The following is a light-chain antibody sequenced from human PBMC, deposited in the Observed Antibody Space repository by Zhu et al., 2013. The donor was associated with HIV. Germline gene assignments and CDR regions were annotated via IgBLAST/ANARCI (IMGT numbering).Light chain of an antibody. J-gene: IGKJ4*01. V-gene: IGKV3-20*01. CDR2: RAS. CDR1: QSVSSSY. CDR3: QQYGSSPLT. Sequence: EIVLTQSPGTLSLSPGDTVTLSCRANQSVSSSYLAWYQQTPGQAPRLLIYRASSRAAGIPARFSGSGSVRDFTLTITGLEPEDFAVYYCQQYGSSPLTFGG.